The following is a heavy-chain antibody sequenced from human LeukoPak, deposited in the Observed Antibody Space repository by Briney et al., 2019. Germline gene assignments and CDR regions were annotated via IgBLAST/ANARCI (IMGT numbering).Heavy chain of an antibody. CDR3: AKDPYCSSANCYGGGDY. CDR2: ISGSGVST. V-gene: IGHV3-23*01. Sequence: GGSLRLSCAASGFTVSSYAMNWVRQAPGKGLEWVSGISGSGVSTYYADSVKGRFTISRDNSKNTLYLQMNSLRAEDTAIYYCAKDPYCSSANCYGGGDYWGQGTLVTVSS. J-gene: IGHJ4*02. D-gene: IGHD2-2*01. CDR1: GFTVSSYA.